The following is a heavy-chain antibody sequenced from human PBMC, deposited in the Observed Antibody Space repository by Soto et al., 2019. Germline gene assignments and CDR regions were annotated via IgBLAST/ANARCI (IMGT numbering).Heavy chain of an antibody. CDR2: ISGSGGST. CDR3: AKGRGLDLLTKYSSGWAPFDY. D-gene: IGHD6-19*01. J-gene: IGHJ4*02. V-gene: IGHV3-23*01. Sequence: GGSLRLSCAASGFTFSSYAMSWVRQAPGKGLEWVSAISGSGGSTYYADSVKGRFTISRDNSKNTLYLQMNSLRAEDTAVYYCAKGRGLDLLTKYSSGWAPFDYWGQGTLVTVSS. CDR1: GFTFSSYA.